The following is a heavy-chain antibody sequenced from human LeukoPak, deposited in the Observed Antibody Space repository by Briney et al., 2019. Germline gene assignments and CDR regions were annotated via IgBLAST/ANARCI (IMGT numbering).Heavy chain of an antibody. CDR1: GGTFSSYA. Sequence: ASVKVSCKASGGTFSSYAISWVRQAPGQGLEWMGWISAYNGNTNYAQKLQGRVTMTTDTSTSTAYMELRSLRSDDTAVYYCARDTDTAMVTDYWGQGTLVTVSS. D-gene: IGHD5-18*01. V-gene: IGHV1-18*01. CDR2: ISAYNGNT. CDR3: ARDTDTAMVTDY. J-gene: IGHJ4*02.